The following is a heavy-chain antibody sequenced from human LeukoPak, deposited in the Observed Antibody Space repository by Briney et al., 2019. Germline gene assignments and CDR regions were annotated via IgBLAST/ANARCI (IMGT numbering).Heavy chain of an antibody. CDR2: INAGNGNT. J-gene: IGHJ4*02. Sequence: ASVKVSCKASGYTFTSYAMHWVRQAPGQRLEWMGWINAGNGNTKYSQKFQGRVTITSDTSASTAYMELSNLRSEDTAVYYCGIAVAGMPDYWGQGTLVTVSS. CDR3: GIAVAGMPDY. CDR1: GYTFTSYA. D-gene: IGHD6-19*01. V-gene: IGHV1-3*01.